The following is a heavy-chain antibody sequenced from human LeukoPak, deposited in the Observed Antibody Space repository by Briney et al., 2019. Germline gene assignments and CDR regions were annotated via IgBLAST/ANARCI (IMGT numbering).Heavy chain of an antibody. V-gene: IGHV3-66*01. Sequence: HPGGSLRLSCAASGFSVSSNYMNWVRQAPGKGLEWVSLISGGGSTDYADSTRGRFTISRDNYNNPVFLQMNYLGADDTAVYYCARATSKTAGFDFWGQGTLVTVSS. CDR2: ISGGGST. CDR3: ARATSKTAGFDF. J-gene: IGHJ4*02. CDR1: GFSVSSNY. D-gene: IGHD2-2*01.